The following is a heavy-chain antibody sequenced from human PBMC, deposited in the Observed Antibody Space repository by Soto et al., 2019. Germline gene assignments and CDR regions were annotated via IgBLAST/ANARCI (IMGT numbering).Heavy chain of an antibody. V-gene: IGHV4-30-4*01. CDR2: IYYSGST. Sequence: SETLSLTCTVSGGSISSGDYYWSWIRQPPGKGLEWIGYIYYSGSTYYNPSLKSRVTISVDTSKNQFSLKLSSVTAADTAVYYCARVRFLVGRLDPWGQGTLVTVSS. D-gene: IGHD3-3*01. CDR1: GGSISSGDYY. J-gene: IGHJ5*02. CDR3: ARVRFLVGRLDP.